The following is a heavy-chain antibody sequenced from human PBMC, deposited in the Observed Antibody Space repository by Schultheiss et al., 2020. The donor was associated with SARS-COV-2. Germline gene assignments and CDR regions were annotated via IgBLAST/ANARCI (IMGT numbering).Heavy chain of an antibody. CDR3: ARGIPGRRYFDL. Sequence: SETLSLTCAVYGGSFSGYYWSWIRQPPGKGLEWIGYIYHSGSTNYNPSLKSRVTISVDTSKNQFSLKLSSVTAADTAVYYCARGIPGRRYFDLWGRGTLVTVSS. D-gene: IGHD2-21*01. CDR2: IYHSGST. CDR1: GGSFSGYY. V-gene: IGHV4-34*01. J-gene: IGHJ2*01.